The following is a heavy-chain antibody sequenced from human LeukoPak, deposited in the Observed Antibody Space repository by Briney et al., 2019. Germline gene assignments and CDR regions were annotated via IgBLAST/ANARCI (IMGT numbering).Heavy chain of an antibody. CDR1: GGSISSYY. Sequence: PSETLSLTCTVSGGSISSYYWSWIRQPPGKGLEWIGYIYYSGSTNYNPSLKSRVTISVDTSKNQFSLKLSSVTAADTAVYYCARVPNWNYPSFDYWGQGILVTVSS. CDR2: IYYSGST. D-gene: IGHD1-7*01. J-gene: IGHJ4*02. V-gene: IGHV4-59*08. CDR3: ARVPNWNYPSFDY.